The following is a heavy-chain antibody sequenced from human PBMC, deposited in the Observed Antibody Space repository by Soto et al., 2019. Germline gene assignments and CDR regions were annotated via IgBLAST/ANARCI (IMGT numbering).Heavy chain of an antibody. J-gene: IGHJ5*02. CDR1: GGSISSYY. V-gene: IGHV4-59*01. D-gene: IGHD4-17*01. CDR2: IYYSGST. CDR3: AREDDYGDENWFDP. Sequence: QVQLQESGPGLVKPSETLSLTCTVSGGSISSYYWSWIRQPPGKGLEWIGYIYYSGSTNYNPSLKSRVTISVDTSKNQFSLKLSSVTAADTAVYYCAREDDYGDENWFDPWGQGTLVTVSS.